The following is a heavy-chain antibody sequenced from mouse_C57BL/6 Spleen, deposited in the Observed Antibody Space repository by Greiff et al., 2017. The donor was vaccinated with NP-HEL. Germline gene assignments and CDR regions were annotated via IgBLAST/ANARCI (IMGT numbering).Heavy chain of an antibody. CDR3: AIEQDYYGSSYEYFDV. Sequence: QVQLQQSDAELVKPGASVKISCKVSGYTFTDHTIHWMKQRPEQGLEWIGYIYPRDGSTKYNEKFKGKATLTVDKSSSTAYMQLSSLTSEDSAVYYCAIEQDYYGSSYEYFDVWGTGTTVTVSS. CDR1: GYTFTDHT. D-gene: IGHD1-1*01. V-gene: IGHV1-78*01. J-gene: IGHJ1*03. CDR2: IYPRDGST.